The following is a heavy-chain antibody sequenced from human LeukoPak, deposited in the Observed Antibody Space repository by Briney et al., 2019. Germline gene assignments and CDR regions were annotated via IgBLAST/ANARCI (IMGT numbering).Heavy chain of an antibody. CDR1: GYSITSNW. Sequence: GESLKISCKGSGYSITSNWIGWVRQMPGKGLEWMGIIYPGDSDTRYSPSFQGQVTISVDKSTSTAYLQWSSLEASDTAMYYCARARSCGGGTCYAEYWGQGTLVTVSS. D-gene: IGHD2-15*01. J-gene: IGHJ4*02. CDR2: IYPGDSDT. V-gene: IGHV5-51*01. CDR3: ARARSCGGGTCYAEY.